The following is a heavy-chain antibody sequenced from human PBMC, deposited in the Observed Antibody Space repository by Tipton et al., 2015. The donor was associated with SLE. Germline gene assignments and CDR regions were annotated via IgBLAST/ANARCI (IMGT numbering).Heavy chain of an antibody. CDR3: AAYYEGAFDI. CDR1: GFTFDGHA. Sequence: SLRLSCAASGFTFDGHAMHWVRQAPGKGLEWVSGISWNSGSIGYADSVKGRFTISRDNAKNSLYLQMNSLRAEDTALYYCAAYYEGAFDIWGQGTMVTVSS. CDR2: ISWNSGSI. D-gene: IGHD3-3*01. V-gene: IGHV3-9*01. J-gene: IGHJ3*02.